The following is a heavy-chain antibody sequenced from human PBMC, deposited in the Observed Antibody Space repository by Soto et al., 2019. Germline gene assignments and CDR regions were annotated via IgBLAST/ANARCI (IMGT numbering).Heavy chain of an antibody. CDR2: IYYRESA. J-gene: IGHJ2*01. CDR3: ARINGYFDL. CDR1: GGSISSSSYY. V-gene: IGHV4-39*01. Sequence: SETLSLTCTVSGGSISSSSYYWGWIRQPPGKGLKWIGSIYYRESAYYNPSLKSRVTISVDTSKNQFSLKLSSVTAADTAVYYCARINGYFDLWGRGTLVT. D-gene: IGHD3-16*01.